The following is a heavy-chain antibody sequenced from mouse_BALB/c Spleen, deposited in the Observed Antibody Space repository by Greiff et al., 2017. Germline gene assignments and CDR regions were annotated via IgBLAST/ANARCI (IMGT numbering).Heavy chain of an antibody. CDR2: INPSNGRT. D-gene: IGHD1-1*01. CDR3: ARYGSSPWFAY. Sequence: QVQLQQSGAELVKPGASVKLSCKASGYTFTSYWMHWVKQRPGQGLEWIGEINPSNGRTNYNEKFKSKATLTVDKSSSTAYMQLSSLTSEDSAVYYCARYGSSPWFAYWGQGTLVTVSA. CDR1: GYTFTSYW. V-gene: IGHV1S81*02. J-gene: IGHJ3*01.